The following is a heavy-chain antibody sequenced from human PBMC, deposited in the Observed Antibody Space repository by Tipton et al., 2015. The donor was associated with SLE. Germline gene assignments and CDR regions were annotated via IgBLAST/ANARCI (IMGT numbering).Heavy chain of an antibody. CDR2: IYYSGST. V-gene: IGHV4-59*01. CDR1: GGSISTYY. CDR3: ARATTALAPFDY. D-gene: IGHD2-21*02. Sequence: TLSLTCTVSGGSISTYYWTWIRQPPGKGLEWIGDIYYSGSTNYNPSLKSRVTISVHRYKNQFSLKLSSVTAADTAVYYCARATTALAPFDYWGQGTLATVSS. J-gene: IGHJ4*02.